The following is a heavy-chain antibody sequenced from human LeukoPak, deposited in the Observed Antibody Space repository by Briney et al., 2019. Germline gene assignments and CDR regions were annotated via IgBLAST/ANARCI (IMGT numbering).Heavy chain of an antibody. J-gene: IGHJ4*02. CDR2: IYYSGST. D-gene: IGHD5-18*01. CDR3: ARGLWP. V-gene: IGHV4-61*05. CDR1: GVSISSSSYY. Sequence: SETLSLTCTVSGVSISSSSYYWSWIRQPPGKGLEWIGYIYYSGSTNYNPSLKSRVTISVDTSKNQFSLKLSSVAAADTAVYYCARGLWPWGQGTLVTVSS.